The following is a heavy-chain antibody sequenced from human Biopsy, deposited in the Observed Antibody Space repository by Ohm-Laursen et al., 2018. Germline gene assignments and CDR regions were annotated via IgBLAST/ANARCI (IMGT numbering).Heavy chain of an antibody. J-gene: IGHJ3*02. D-gene: IGHD3-22*01. CDR3: GRREVVITHDAFDT. CDR2: VYYSGST. CDR1: GGSISSYY. V-gene: IGHV4-59*08. Sequence: GTLSLTCTVSGGSISSYYWTWIRKPPGKGLEWIGDVYYSGSTNRNPTLKSRVTILVDTSKNQFSLKLNSVTAADTAVYYCGRREVVITHDAFDTWGQGTMVTVSS.